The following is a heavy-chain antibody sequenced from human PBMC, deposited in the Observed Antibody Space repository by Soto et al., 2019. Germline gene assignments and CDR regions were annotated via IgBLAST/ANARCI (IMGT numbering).Heavy chain of an antibody. CDR3: ARTVLVVANQNYYYYYGMDV. CDR1: GGTFSSYA. V-gene: IGHV1-69*01. J-gene: IGHJ6*02. Sequence: QVQLVQSGAEVKKPGSSVKVSCKASGGTFSSYAISWVRQAPEQGLEGRGGLIPILVTANYAQKFQGRVTITADESTSTAYMELSSLRSEDTAVYYCARTVLVVANQNYYYYYGMDVWGQGTTVTVSS. CDR2: LIPILVTA. D-gene: IGHD3-22*01.